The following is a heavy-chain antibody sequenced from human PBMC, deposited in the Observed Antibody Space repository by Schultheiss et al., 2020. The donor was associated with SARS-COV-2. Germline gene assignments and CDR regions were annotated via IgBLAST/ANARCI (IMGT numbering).Heavy chain of an antibody. CDR1: GFTFSSYG. J-gene: IGHJ1*01. CDR2: ISYDGSNK. CDR3: AREEGYCSGGSCYPEYFHH. Sequence: GGSLRLSCAASGFTFSSYGMHWVRQAPGKGLEWVAVISYDGSNKYYADSVKGRFTISRDNSKNTLYLQMNNLRAEDTAVYYCAREEGYCSGGSCYPEYFHHWGQGTLVTVSS. D-gene: IGHD2-15*01. V-gene: IGHV3-30*03.